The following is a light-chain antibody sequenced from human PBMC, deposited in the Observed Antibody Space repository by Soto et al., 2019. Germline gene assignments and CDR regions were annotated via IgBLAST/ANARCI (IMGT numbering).Light chain of an antibody. CDR3: GTWDSSLSAVI. V-gene: IGLV1-51*01. Sequence: QSVLTQPPSVSAAPGQKVTISCSGSSSNIGNNYVSWYQQLPGTAPKLLIYDNTQRPSGIPDRFSGSKSGTSATLAITGLQTGDEDDYDCGTWDSSLSAVIFGGGTKLTVL. J-gene: IGLJ2*01. CDR1: SSNIGNNY. CDR2: DNT.